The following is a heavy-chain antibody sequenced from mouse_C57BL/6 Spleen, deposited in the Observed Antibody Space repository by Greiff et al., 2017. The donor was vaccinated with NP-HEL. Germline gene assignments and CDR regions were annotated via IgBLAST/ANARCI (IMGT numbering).Heavy chain of an antibody. CDR3: ARHEDRRYGNYDAMDY. J-gene: IGHJ4*01. V-gene: IGHV1-62-2*01. CDR1: GYTFTEYT. Sequence: QVQLQQSGAELVKPGASVKLSCKASGYTFTEYTIHWVKQRSGQGLEWIGWFYPGSGSIKYNEKFKDKATLTADKSSSTVYMELSRLTSEDTAVYFCARHEDRRYGNYDAMDYWGQGTSVTVSS. D-gene: IGHD2-1*01. CDR2: FYPGSGSI.